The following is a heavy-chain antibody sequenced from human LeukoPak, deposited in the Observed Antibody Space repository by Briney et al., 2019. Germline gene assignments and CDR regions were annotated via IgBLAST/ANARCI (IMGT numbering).Heavy chain of an antibody. CDR1: GFTFSSYS. CDR3: ARDRYYYDSSGYYYPAYYFDY. V-gene: IGHV3-48*02. D-gene: IGHD3-22*01. CDR2: ISSSSSTI. J-gene: IGHJ4*02. Sequence: GGSLRLSCAASGFTFSSYSMNWVRQAPGKGLEWVSYISSSSSTIYYADSVKGRFTISRDNAKNSLYLQMNSLRDEDTAVYYCARDRYYYDSSGYYYPAYYFDYWGQGTLVTVSS.